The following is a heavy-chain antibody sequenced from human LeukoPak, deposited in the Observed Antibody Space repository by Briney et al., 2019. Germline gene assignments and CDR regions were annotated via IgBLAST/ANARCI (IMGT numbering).Heavy chain of an antibody. Sequence: SVKVSCKASGGTFSSYAISWVRQAPGQGLEWMGGIIPIFGTANYAQKFQGRVTITADESTSTAYMELSSLRSGDTAVYYCARVGPYSGSYGGWFDPWGQGTLVTVSS. CDR1: GGTFSSYA. CDR2: IIPIFGTA. V-gene: IGHV1-69*13. CDR3: ARVGPYSGSYGGWFDP. J-gene: IGHJ5*02. D-gene: IGHD1-26*01.